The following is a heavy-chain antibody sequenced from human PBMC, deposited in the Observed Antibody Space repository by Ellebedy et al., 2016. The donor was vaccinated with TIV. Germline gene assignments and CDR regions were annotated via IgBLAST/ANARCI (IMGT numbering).Heavy chain of an antibody. V-gene: IGHV4-31*03. Sequence: MPSETLSLTCTVSGGSISSGGYYWSWIRQHPGKGLEWIGYIYYSGTTYYNPSLKSRVTISVDTSKNQFSLKLSSVTAADTAVYYCARGGFYYYNPRFDYWGQGTLVTVSS. CDR3: ARGGFYYYNPRFDY. J-gene: IGHJ4*02. CDR2: IYYSGTT. CDR1: GGSISSGGYY. D-gene: IGHD3-10*01.